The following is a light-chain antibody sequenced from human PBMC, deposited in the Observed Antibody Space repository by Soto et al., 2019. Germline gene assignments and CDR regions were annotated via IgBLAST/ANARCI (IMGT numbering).Light chain of an antibody. J-gene: IGLJ1*01. V-gene: IGLV1-40*01. Sequence: QSVLTQPPSVSGAPGQRVTISCSGSSSNIGAGYDVHWYQQLPGKAPKLLIYANNNRPSGVPDRFSGSKSVTSASLAIAGIQAEDEADYYCQSYDSSLTVFGTGTKLTVL. CDR3: QSYDSSLTV. CDR1: SSNIGAGYD. CDR2: ANN.